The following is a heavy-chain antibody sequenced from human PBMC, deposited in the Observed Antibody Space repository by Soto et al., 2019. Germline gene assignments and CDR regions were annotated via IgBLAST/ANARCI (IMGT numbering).Heavy chain of an antibody. V-gene: IGHV4-34*01. CDR3: ARSVYRAIPPPHYMDV. J-gene: IGHJ6*03. CDR1: GGSFSGYY. CDR2: INHSGST. D-gene: IGHD4-4*01. Sequence: SETLSLTCAVYGGSFSGYYWSWIRQPPGKGLEWIGEINHSGSTNYNPSLKSRVTISVDTSKNQFSLKLSSVTAADTAVYYCARSVYRAIPPPHYMDVWGKGTTVTVPS.